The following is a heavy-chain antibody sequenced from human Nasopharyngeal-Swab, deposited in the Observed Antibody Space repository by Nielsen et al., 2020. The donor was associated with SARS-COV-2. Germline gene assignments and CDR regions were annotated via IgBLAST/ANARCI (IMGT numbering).Heavy chain of an antibody. CDR1: GGSISSYY. D-gene: IGHD5-12*01. CDR3: ARVGLIVAADY. CDR2: IYYSGST. Sequence: SETLSLTCTVSGGSISSYYWSWIRQHPGKGLEWIGYIYYSGSTYCNPSLKSRVTISVDTSKNQFSLKLSSVTAADTAVYYCARVGLIVAADYWGQGTLVTVSS. J-gene: IGHJ4*02. V-gene: IGHV4-59*06.